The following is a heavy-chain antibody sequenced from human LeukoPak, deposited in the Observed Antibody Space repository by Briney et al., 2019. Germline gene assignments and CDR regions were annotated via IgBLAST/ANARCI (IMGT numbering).Heavy chain of an antibody. V-gene: IGHV4-4*02. CDR2: IYHSGST. Sequence: SETLSLTCAVSGGSISSSNWWSWVRQPPGKGREWIGEIYHSGSTNYNPSLKSRGTISVDKSKNQFSLKLSSVTAADTAVYYCPRGYYDSSGYYYFDYSGQGTLVTVSS. D-gene: IGHD3-22*01. J-gene: IGHJ4*02. CDR1: GGSISSSNW. CDR3: PRGYYDSSGYYYFDY.